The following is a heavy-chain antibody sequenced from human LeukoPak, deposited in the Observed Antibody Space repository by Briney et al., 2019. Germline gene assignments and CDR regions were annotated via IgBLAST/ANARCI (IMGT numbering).Heavy chain of an antibody. V-gene: IGHV4-59*01. D-gene: IGHD4-17*01. J-gene: IGHJ4*02. CDR3: ARGRGLTVATSHFDS. CDR1: GGSISTYY. CDR2: IYYSGST. Sequence: PSETLSLTCTVSGGSISTYYWSWIRQPPGKGLEWIGYIYYSGSTSYNPSLKSRLTISVDTSKNQFSLKLSSVTAADTAVYYCARGRGLTVATSHFDSWGQGTLVTVSS.